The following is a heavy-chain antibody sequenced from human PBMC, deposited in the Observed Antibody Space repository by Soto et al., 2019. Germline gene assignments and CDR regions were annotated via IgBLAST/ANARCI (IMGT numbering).Heavy chain of an antibody. Sequence: QVHLVQSGAEVKKPGSSVNVSCKTSGGTFGNSAVTWVRQAPGQGLEWMGGIVPMFGTANYAQKFQGRLTLTADESTNTAYMELTSLTSDETAVDYCARDGDPRNAFWSGPLGGDWFDPWGQGTLVTVSS. J-gene: IGHJ5*02. CDR2: IVPMFGTA. V-gene: IGHV1-69*12. CDR3: ARDGDPRNAFWSGPLGGDWFDP. CDR1: GGTFGNSA. D-gene: IGHD3-3*01.